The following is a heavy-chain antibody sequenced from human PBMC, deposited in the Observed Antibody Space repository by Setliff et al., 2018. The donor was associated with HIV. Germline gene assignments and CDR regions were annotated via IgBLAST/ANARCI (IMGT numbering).Heavy chain of an antibody. CDR3: VRLRYGSGIPLDV. Sequence: SETLSLTCAVSDGSFSDFYWVWNRQSPGKGLEWIGEINHRGSTNYNPSFKSRVTISPDTSKNQFSLKMNSVTDADTAVYYCVRLRYGSGIPLDVWGTGISVTVSS. J-gene: IGHJ6*04. D-gene: IGHD3-10*01. CDR1: DGSFSDFY. CDR2: INHRGST. V-gene: IGHV4-34*01.